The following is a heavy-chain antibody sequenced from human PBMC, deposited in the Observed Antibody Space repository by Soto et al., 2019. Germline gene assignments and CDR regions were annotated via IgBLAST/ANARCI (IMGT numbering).Heavy chain of an antibody. CDR1: GDTFKNCV. V-gene: IGHV1-69*01. CDR2: IISLFGTT. CDR3: AAELGFGKLSVV. D-gene: IGHD3-10*01. Sequence: QVQVVQSGVEVRRPGSSVKVSCKASGDTFKNCVISWVRQAPGQGLEWMGGIISLFGTTDFAQRFQGRLTITTAESTTTAYTELSRLRSEDTATYYCAAELGFGKLSVVRGQGTTVIVSS. J-gene: IGHJ6*02.